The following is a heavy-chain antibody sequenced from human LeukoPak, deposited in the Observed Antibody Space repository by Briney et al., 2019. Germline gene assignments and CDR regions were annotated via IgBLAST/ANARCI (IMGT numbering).Heavy chain of an antibody. J-gene: IGHJ4*02. CDR1: GFTFSSYW. CDR2: IKQDGSEK. V-gene: IGHV3-7*01. Sequence: GGSLRLSCAASGFTFSSYWMSWVRQAPGKGLEWVANIKQDGSEKYYVDSVKGRFTISRDNAENSLYLQMNSLRAEDTAVYYCARDFLSYNGREIPDYWGQGTLVTVSS. CDR3: ARDFLSYNGREIPDY. D-gene: IGHD2-8*01.